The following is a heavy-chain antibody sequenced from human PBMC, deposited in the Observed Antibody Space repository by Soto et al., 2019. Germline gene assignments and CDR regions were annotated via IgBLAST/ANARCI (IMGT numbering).Heavy chain of an antibody. CDR3: ARGGPCGGDCYSPAYISNY. CDR1: CGSIISSSYY. J-gene: IGHJ4*02. V-gene: IGHV4-39*01. Sequence: PSETLSLTCTVSCGSIISSSYYWGWIRQPPGKGLEWIGSIYYSGSTYYNPSLKSRVTISVDTSKNQFSLKLSSVTAADTAVYYCARGGPCGGDCYSPAYISNYWGQGTLVTVSS. D-gene: IGHD2-21*02. CDR2: IYYSGST.